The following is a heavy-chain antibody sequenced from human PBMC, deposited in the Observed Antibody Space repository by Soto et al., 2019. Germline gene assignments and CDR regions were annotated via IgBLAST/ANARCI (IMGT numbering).Heavy chain of an antibody. CDR2: IYGNCET. CDR1: VFSVSTGGVG. D-gene: IGHD1-20*01. V-gene: IGHV2-5*01. CDR3: AHLPPFADYNLDY. Sequence: QITLKESGPTLVKPTQTLTLTCNFSVFSVSTGGVGVAWVRQPPGKALEWLTLIYGNCETRTSTSLENRLTVTKDAPKNQVAPTMTTRDPVDTATHYWAHLPPFADYNLDYWGQGTRVTVSS. J-gene: IGHJ4*02.